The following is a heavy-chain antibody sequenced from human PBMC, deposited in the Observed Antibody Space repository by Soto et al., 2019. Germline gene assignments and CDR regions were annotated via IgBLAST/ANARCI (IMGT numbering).Heavy chain of an antibody. CDR3: ARGRYGDY. J-gene: IGHJ4*02. Sequence: QVHLVQSGAEVKKPGASVKVSCKGSGYAFTTYGITWVRQAPGQGLEWMGWISAHNGNTNYAQTLQGRVTVTRDTPTSTADMELRSLRSDDTAVYYCARGRYGDYWGQGALVTVSS. CDR1: GYAFTTYG. V-gene: IGHV1-18*01. CDR2: ISAHNGNT. D-gene: IGHD1-1*01.